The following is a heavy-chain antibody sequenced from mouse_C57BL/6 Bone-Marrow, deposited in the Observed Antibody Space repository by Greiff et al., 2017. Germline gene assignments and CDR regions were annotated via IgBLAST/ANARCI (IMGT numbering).Heavy chain of an antibody. D-gene: IGHD2-4*01. J-gene: IGHJ1*03. CDR2: IWWDDDK. CDR1: GFSLSTFGMG. CDR3: ARNYDDYDGGYFDV. Sequence: QVTLKVSGPGILQPSQTLSLTCSFSGFSLSTFGMGVGWIRQPSGKGLEWLAHIWWDDDKYYNPALKSRLTISKNTSKNQVFLKIANVDTADTATYYCARNYDDYDGGYFDVWGTGTTVTVSS. V-gene: IGHV8-8*01.